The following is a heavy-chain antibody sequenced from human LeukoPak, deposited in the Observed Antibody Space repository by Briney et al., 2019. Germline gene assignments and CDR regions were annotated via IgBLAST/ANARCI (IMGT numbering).Heavy chain of an antibody. D-gene: IGHD2-2*01. V-gene: IGHV1-69*04. J-gene: IGHJ5*02. CDR1: GGTFSSYT. CDR2: IIPILGIA. CDR3: ARDLPYYCSSTSCYDFSVGWFDP. Sequence: SVKVSCKASGGTFSSYTISWVRQAPGQGLEWMGRIIPILGIADYAQKFQGRVTITADESTSTAYMELSSLRSEDTAVYYCARDLPYYCSSTSCYDFSVGWFDPWGQGTLVTVSS.